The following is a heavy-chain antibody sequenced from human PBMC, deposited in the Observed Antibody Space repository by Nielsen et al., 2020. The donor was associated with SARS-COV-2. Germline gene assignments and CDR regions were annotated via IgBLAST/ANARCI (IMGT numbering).Heavy chain of an antibody. CDR1: GFTFSSFS. J-gene: IGHJ4*02. CDR3: ARGEPGIAAAGGY. Sequence: GESLKISCAASGFTFSSFSVNWVRQAPGKGLEWVSSISSSSSHKNYADSVKGRFTISRDNAKNSLYLQMNSLRAEDTAVYYCARGEPGIAAAGGYWGQGTLVTVSS. D-gene: IGHD6-13*01. V-gene: IGHV3-21*01. CDR2: ISSSSSHK.